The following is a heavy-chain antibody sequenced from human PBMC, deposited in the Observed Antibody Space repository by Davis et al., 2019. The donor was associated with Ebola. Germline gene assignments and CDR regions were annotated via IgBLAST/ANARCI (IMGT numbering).Heavy chain of an antibody. CDR2: INAGNGNT. V-gene: IGHV1-3*01. CDR1: GYTFISYT. D-gene: IGHD1-7*01. J-gene: IGHJ6*02. CDR3: ARESPRWNYELYYYYGMDV. Sequence: ASVKVSCKASGYTFISYTLHWVRQAPGQRLEWMGWINAGNGNTKYSQKFQGRVTITRDTSANTAYMELRSLRSDDTAVYYCARESPRWNYELYYYYGMDVWGQGTTVTVSS.